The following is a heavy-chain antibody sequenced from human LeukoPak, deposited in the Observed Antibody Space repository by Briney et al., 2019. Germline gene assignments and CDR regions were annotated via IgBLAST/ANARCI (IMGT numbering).Heavy chain of an antibody. V-gene: IGHV3-20*04. J-gene: IGHJ6*03. CDR3: ARGAVTYYYHYMDV. CDR1: GFTFDDYG. D-gene: IGHD4-17*01. Sequence: GGSLRLSCAASGFTFDDYGMNWVRQAPGKGLEWVSGINWSGTTSASAGSVRGRFTISRDNARNSLYLQMNNLRAEDTALYYCARGAVTYYYHYMDVWGKGAAVIVSS. CDR2: INWSGTTS.